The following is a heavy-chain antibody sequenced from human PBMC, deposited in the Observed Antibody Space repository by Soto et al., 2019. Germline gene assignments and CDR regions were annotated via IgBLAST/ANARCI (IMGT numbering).Heavy chain of an antibody. D-gene: IGHD3-16*02. CDR1: GFSLSTSGVG. V-gene: IGHV2-5*02. Sequence: QITLKESGPTLVKPTQTLTLTCSFSGFSLSTSGVGVGWIRQPPGKALEWLAVIYWDDDKRYSPSLKSRLTITKDTSKNPVVLTVTNMDPVDTATYYCAHILNSNSGSYRYFDYWGQGTLVTVSS. CDR3: AHILNSNSGSYRYFDY. CDR2: IYWDDDK. J-gene: IGHJ4*02.